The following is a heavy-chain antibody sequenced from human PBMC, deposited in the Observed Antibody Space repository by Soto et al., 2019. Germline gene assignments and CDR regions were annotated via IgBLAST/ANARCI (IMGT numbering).Heavy chain of an antibody. CDR1: GFSFSDYA. D-gene: IGHD6-19*01. CDR2: VSHDGRNT. J-gene: IGHJ4*02. V-gene: IGHV3-30*18. CDR3: AKGGRQWLVTSDFNY. Sequence: PGGSLILSCAASGFSFSDYAMHWVRTATGKGLEWVAVVSHDGRNTHYADSVKGRFTISRDSSKNTVSLEMTSLRAEDAAVYYCAKGGRQWLVTSDFNYWGQGALVTVPQ.